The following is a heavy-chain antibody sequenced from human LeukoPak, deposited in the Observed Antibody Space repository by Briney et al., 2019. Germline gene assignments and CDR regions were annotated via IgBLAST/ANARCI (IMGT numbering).Heavy chain of an antibody. CDR1: GFTFSDYY. Sequence: GGSLRLSCAASGFTFSDYYMSWIRQAPGKGLEWVSYISSSGSTIYYADSVKGRYTISRDNAKNSLYLQMNSLRAEDTAVYYCARRLYCSGTSCYTGPDALDVWGQGTVVTVSS. CDR2: ISSSGSTI. J-gene: IGHJ3*01. V-gene: IGHV3-11*04. CDR3: ARRLYCSGTSCYTGPDALDV. D-gene: IGHD2-2*02.